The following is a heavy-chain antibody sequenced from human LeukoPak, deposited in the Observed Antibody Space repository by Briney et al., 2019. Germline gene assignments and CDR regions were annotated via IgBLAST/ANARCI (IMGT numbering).Heavy chain of an antibody. CDR1: GFTFSFSA. Sequence: GGSLRLSCAASGFTFSFSAMTWVRQPPGKGLEWVSPISGSGGSSYYADSVKGRFTISRDNPKNTLYLQMNSLRAEDTAAYFCAKRGVVIRVILVGFHKEAYYFDSWGQGALVTVSS. V-gene: IGHV3-23*01. CDR3: AKRGVVIRVILVGFHKEAYYFDS. J-gene: IGHJ4*02. D-gene: IGHD3-22*01. CDR2: ISGSGGSS.